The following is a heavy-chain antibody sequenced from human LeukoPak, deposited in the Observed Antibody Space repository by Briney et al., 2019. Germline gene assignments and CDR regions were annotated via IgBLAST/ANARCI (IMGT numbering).Heavy chain of an antibody. CDR3: ARTDFNYYYYYMDV. V-gene: IGHV4-59*01. Sequence: SETLSLTCTVSGGSISSYYWSWIRQPPGKGLEWLGYIYYSGSTNYNPSLKSRVTISVDTSKNQFSLKLSSVTAADTAVYYCARTDFNYYYYYMDVWGKGTTVTVFS. CDR1: GGSISSYY. CDR2: IYYSGST. J-gene: IGHJ6*03.